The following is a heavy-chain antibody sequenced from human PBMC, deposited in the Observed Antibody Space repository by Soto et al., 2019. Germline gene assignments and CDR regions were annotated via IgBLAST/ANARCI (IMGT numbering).Heavy chain of an antibody. CDR3: ARRRGFPYYYGMDI. J-gene: IGHJ6*02. CDR2: IYYSGST. Sequence: SETMSLTCTVSGGSISSYYWSWIRQPPGKGLEWIGYIYYSGSTYYNPSLKSRVTISVDRSKNQFSLKLSSVTAADTAVYYCARRRGFPYYYGMDIWGQGTTVKSP. V-gene: IGHV4-59*12. D-gene: IGHD5-12*01. CDR1: GGSISSYY.